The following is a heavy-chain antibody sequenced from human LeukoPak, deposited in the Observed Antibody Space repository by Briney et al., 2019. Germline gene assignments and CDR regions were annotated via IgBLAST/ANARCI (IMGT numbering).Heavy chain of an antibody. CDR3: ARAPSEIGGYYPEYFRH. CDR1: GFTFSTYW. D-gene: IGHD3-22*01. Sequence: GGSLRLSCAASGFTFSTYWMHWVRQAPGKGLVWVPRIKSDGSTNYADSVKGRFTISRDNAKNTVSLQMNSLRPEDTGAYYCARAPSEIGGYYPEYFRHWGQGTLVTVSS. V-gene: IGHV3-74*01. CDR2: IKSDGST. J-gene: IGHJ1*01.